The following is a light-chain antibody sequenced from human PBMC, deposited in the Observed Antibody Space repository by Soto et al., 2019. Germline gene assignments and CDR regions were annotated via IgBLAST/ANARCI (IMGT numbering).Light chain of an antibody. CDR3: QQYNRYLMYT. J-gene: IGKJ2*01. V-gene: IGKV1-5*01. CDR1: QSISSW. Sequence: DIQMTQSPSTLSASVGDRVTITCRASQSISSWLAWYQQKPGKAPKLLIYDASSLESGVPSRFSGSISGTEFTRTISSLQPDDFATYYCQQYNRYLMYTFGQGTKLEIK. CDR2: DAS.